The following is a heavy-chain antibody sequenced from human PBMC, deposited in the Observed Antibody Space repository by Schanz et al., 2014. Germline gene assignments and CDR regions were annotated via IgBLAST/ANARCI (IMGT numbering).Heavy chain of an antibody. J-gene: IGHJ4*02. D-gene: IGHD1-1*01. CDR2: ITYNGGTI. Sequence: EVQLVESGGGLVQPGGSLRLSCAASGFGFSSYSMNWVRQAPGKGLEWVSYITYNGGTIYYADSMKGRFTISRDNSKNTLYLQMNSLRAEDTAVYFCAKIERNEDWGQGTLVTVSS. V-gene: IGHV3-48*01. CDR1: GFGFSSYS. CDR3: AKIERNED.